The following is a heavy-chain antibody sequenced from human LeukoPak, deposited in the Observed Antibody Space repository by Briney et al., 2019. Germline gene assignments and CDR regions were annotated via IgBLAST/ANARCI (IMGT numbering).Heavy chain of an antibody. V-gene: IGHV3-9*01. D-gene: IGHD4-23*01. CDR3: ARDRGGGLVD. CDR1: GFTFDDYV. CDR2: ISWNSNSI. J-gene: IGHJ4*02. Sequence: GGSLRLSCAASGFTFDDYVMHWVRHPPGKGLEWVSSISWNSNSIGYVDSVKGRFTISRDNAKNSLYLQMNSLGAEDTAFYYCARDRGGGLVDWGQGTLVTVSS.